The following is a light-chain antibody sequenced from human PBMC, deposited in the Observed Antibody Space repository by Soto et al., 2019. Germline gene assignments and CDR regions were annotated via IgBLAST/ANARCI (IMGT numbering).Light chain of an antibody. CDR3: QQYYSTSYT. V-gene: IGKV4-1*01. J-gene: IGKJ2*01. Sequence: DIMMTQSPDSLAVSLGERATINCKSSQSVLYSSNNKNYLAWYQQKPGQPPKLLIYWASTRESGVPDRFSGSGSGTDFTLTISSLQAEDVAVYYCQQYYSTSYTFGQGTKPEIK. CDR1: QSVLYSSNNKNY. CDR2: WAS.